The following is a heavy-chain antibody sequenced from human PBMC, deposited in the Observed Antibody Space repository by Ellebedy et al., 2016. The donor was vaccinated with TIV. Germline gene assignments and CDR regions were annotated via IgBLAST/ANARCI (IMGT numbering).Heavy chain of an antibody. CDR1: GFTFSNYW. V-gene: IGHV3-7*01. CDR3: GRAMDV. Sequence: GGSLRLSXAASGFTFSNYWKHWVRQAPGRGLEWVANIKQDESEKYYVDSVKGRFTISRDNAKNSLYLQMNSLRVEDTAVYYCGRAMDVWGKGTTVTVSS. CDR2: IKQDESEK. J-gene: IGHJ6*04.